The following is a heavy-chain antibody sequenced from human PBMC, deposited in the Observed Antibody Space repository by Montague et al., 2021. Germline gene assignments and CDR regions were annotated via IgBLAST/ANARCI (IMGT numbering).Heavy chain of an antibody. CDR2: IDSSSSDM. CDR1: GFTFSYYS. Sequence: SLRLSCAASGFTFSYYSMLWVRQAPGQGLQWVSSIDSSSSDMIYVDSLKGRFTISRDNAKNTLSLQINSLRAYDTGVYDCAGYEVAASRSSIDYWGRGTLVTVSS. CDR3: AGYEVAASRSSIDY. D-gene: IGHD6-6*01. V-gene: IGHV3-21*01. J-gene: IGHJ4*02.